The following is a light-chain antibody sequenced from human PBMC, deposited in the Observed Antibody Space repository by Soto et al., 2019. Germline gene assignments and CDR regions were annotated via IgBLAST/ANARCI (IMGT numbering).Light chain of an antibody. CDR2: QDS. CDR1: KLGDKY. Sequence: SYELTQPPSVSVSPGQTASITSSGDKLGDKYACWYQQKPGQYPVLVIYQDSKRPSGIPERFSGSNSGNTATLTISGTQAMDEADYYCQAWDSSTVVFGGGTKLT. V-gene: IGLV3-1*01. J-gene: IGLJ2*01. CDR3: QAWDSSTVV.